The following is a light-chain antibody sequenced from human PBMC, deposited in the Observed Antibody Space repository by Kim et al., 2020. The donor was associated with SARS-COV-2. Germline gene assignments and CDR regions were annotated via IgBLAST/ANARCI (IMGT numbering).Light chain of an antibody. CDR2: QHT. CDR1: KLGDKY. V-gene: IGLV3-1*01. J-gene: IGLJ3*02. CDR3: QAWDSSTAV. Sequence: SSELTQPPSVSVSPGQTASITCSGTKLGDKYAYWYQQKPGQSPVLVIYQHTKRPSGISQRFSGSSSGNTATLTISPAQTMDEADYYCQAWDSSTAVFGGGTQLTVL.